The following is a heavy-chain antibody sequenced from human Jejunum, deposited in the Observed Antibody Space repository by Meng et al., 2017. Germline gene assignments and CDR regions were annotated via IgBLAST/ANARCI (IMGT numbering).Heavy chain of an antibody. V-gene: IGHV5-51*01. D-gene: IGHD2-21*02. CDR2: IYPRDSDT. J-gene: IGHJ4*02. Sequence: GESLKISCKTSGYTFSTYWIAWVRQMPGKGLEWMGIIYPRDSDTRFSPSFEGQVTISVDESISTAYLQWSSLKASDTAIYYCARRKYDCGGDCHLFDYWGQGPLVTVSS. CDR3: ARRKYDCGGDCHLFDY. CDR1: GYTFSTYW.